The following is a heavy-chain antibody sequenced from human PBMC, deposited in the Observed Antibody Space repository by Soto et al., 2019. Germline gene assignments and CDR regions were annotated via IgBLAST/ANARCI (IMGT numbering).Heavy chain of an antibody. CDR2: IDWDDDK. D-gene: IGHD6-19*01. J-gene: IGHJ4*02. Sequence: SGPTLVNPTQTLTLTCTFSGFSLSTSGMSVSWIRQPPGKALEWPARIDWDDDKFYSTSLKTRLTISKDTSKNQVVLTMTNMNPVDTATYYCARINRKVFGSAWYDSFDYWGQGALVTVSS. CDR3: ARINRKVFGSAWYDSFDY. CDR1: GFSLSTSGMS. V-gene: IGHV2-70*17.